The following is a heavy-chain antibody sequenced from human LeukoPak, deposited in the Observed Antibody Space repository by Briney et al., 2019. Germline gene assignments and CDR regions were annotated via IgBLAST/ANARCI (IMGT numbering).Heavy chain of an antibody. V-gene: IGHV3-23*01. D-gene: IGHD6-19*01. CDR1: GFTFSSYW. Sequence: PGGSLRLSCAASGFTFSSYWMSWVRQAPGKGLEWVSAISGSGGSTYYADSVKGRFTISRDNSKNTLYLQMNSLRAEDTAVYYCAKDRGYSSGWYSRDAFDIWGQGTMVTVSS. CDR2: ISGSGGST. CDR3: AKDRGYSSGWYSRDAFDI. J-gene: IGHJ3*02.